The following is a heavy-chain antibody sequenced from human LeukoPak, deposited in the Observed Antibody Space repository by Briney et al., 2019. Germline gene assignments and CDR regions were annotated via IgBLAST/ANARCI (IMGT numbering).Heavy chain of an antibody. V-gene: IGHV1-69*04. CDR2: IIPILGIA. Sequence: QGLEWMGRIIPILGIANYAQKFQGRVTITADKSTSTAYMELSSLRSEDTAVYYCARGERGDWGQGTLVTVSS. CDR3: ARGERGD. J-gene: IGHJ4*02.